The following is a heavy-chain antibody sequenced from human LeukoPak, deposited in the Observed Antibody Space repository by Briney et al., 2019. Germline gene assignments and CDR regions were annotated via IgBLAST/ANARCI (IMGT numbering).Heavy chain of an antibody. J-gene: IGHJ4*02. CDR1: GFKFSTYG. Sequence: GGSLRLSCAASGFKFSTYGMHWVRQAPGKGLEWVGIIWYDGSNKIYAESVKGRFAISRDNSKNTLYLQMNSLRAEDTAVYYCARDRSWGSQCYFDYWGQGTLVTVSS. V-gene: IGHV3-33*01. CDR3: ARDRSWGSQCYFDY. CDR2: IWYDGSNK. D-gene: IGHD7-27*01.